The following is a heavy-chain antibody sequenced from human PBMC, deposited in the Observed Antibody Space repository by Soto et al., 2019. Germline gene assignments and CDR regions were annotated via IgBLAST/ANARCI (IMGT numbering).Heavy chain of an antibody. CDR2: IYSGGST. V-gene: IGHV3-53*01. CDR3: ARDGVGATTGFDY. Sequence: GGGLIQPGGSLRLSCAASGFTVSSNYLSWVRQAPGKGLEWVSVIYSGGSTYYADSVKGRFTISRDNSKNTLYLQMNSLRAEDTAVYYCARDGVGATTGFDYWGQGTLVTVSS. D-gene: IGHD1-26*01. CDR1: GFTVSSNY. J-gene: IGHJ4*02.